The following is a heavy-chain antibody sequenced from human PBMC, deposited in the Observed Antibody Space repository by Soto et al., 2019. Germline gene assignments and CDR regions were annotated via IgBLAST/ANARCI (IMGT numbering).Heavy chain of an antibody. CDR3: AREAYYGSGSAFDI. CDR2: INPNSGGT. CDR1: GYTFTGYY. D-gene: IGHD3-10*01. V-gene: IGHV1-2*04. J-gene: IGHJ3*02. Sequence: QVQLVQSGAEVKKPGASVKVSCKASGYTFTGYYMHWVRQAPGQGLEWMGWINPNSGGTNYAQKCQGWVTMTRDTSISTAYMELSRLRSDDTAVYYCAREAYYGSGSAFDIWGQGTMVTVSS.